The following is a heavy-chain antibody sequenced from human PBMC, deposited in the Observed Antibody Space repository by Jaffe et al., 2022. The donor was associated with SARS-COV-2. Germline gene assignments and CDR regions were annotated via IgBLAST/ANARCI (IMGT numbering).Heavy chain of an antibody. CDR3: AERNYYDSSFDY. Sequence: QVQLQQWGAGLLKPSETLSLTCAVYGGSFSGYYWSWIRQPPGKGLEWIGEINHSGSTNYNPSLKSRVTISVDTSKNQFSLKLSSVTAADTAVYYCAERNYYDSSFDYWGQGTLVTVSS. CDR1: GGSFSGYY. D-gene: IGHD3-22*01. V-gene: IGHV4-34*01. J-gene: IGHJ4*02. CDR2: INHSGST.